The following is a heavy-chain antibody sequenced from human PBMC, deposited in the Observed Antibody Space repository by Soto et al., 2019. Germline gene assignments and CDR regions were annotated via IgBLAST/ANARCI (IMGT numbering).Heavy chain of an antibody. CDR1: GGTFSSYA. V-gene: IGHV1-69*13. CDR3: ARVSYYYDKLENRRKYNWFDP. D-gene: IGHD3-22*01. J-gene: IGHJ5*02. Sequence: ASVKVSCKASGGTFSSYAISWVRQAPGQGLEWMGGIIPIFGTANYAQKFQGRVTITADESTSTAYMELSSLRSEDTAVYYCARVSYYYDKLENRRKYNWFDPWGQGTLVTV. CDR2: IIPIFGTA.